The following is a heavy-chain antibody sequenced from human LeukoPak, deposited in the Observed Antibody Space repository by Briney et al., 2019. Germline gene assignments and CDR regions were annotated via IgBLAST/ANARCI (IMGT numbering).Heavy chain of an antibody. D-gene: IGHD5-18*01. J-gene: IGHJ4*02. CDR2: IYSGGST. V-gene: IGHV3-66*04. CDR3: ARQGIQLWFSLPSWDY. CDR1: GFTFRNYA. Sequence: PGRSLRLSCAASGFTFRNYAMHWVRQAPGKGLEWVSVIYSGGSTYYADSVKGRFAISRDNSKNTLYLQMNSLRAEDTAVYYCARQGIQLWFSLPSWDYWGQGTLVTVSS.